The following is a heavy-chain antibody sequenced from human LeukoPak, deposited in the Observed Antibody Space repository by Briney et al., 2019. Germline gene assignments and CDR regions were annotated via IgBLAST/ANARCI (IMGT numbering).Heavy chain of an antibody. Sequence: SVKVSCKASGGTFSNYAITWVRQAPGQGLECMGGIIPIFGTADYAQNFQGRITLTADESTSTAYMELSSLRSEDTAVYYCERVDPHSVVVLAATLDYYYYGMDVWGQGTTVTVSS. CDR2: IIPIFGTA. J-gene: IGHJ6*02. V-gene: IGHV1-69*13. CDR1: GGTFSNYA. D-gene: IGHD2-15*01. CDR3: ERVDPHSVVVLAATLDYYYYGMDV.